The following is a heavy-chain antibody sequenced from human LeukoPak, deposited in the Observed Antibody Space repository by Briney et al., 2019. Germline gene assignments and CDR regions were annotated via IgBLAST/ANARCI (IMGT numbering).Heavy chain of an antibody. CDR3: ARTRPMWSAAYYYGMDV. V-gene: IGHV4-39*01. CDR2: IYYSGST. CDR1: GFTVSSNY. D-gene: IGHD2-21*01. J-gene: IGHJ6*02. Sequence: GSLRLSCAASGFTVSSNYMSWVRQPPGKGLEWIGSIYYSGSTYYNPSLKSRVTISVDTSKNQFSLKLSSVTAADTAVYYCARTRPMWSAAYYYGMDVWGQGTTVTVSS.